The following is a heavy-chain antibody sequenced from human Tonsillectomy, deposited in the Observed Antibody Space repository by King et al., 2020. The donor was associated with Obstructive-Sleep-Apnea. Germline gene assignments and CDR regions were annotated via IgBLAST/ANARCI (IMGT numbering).Heavy chain of an antibody. V-gene: IGHV4-31*03. J-gene: IGHJ4*02. CDR1: VGSISSGGYY. D-gene: IGHD6-19*01. CDR2: IYYSGST. CDR3: ARVDQIAVAGKALDY. Sequence: QLQESGPGLVKPSQTLSLTCTVSVGSISSGGYYWSWIRQHPGKGLEWIGYIYYSGSTYYNPSLKSRVTISVNTSKNQFSLKLGLLTAADTAVYYCARVDQIAVAGKALDYWGQGTLVTVSS.